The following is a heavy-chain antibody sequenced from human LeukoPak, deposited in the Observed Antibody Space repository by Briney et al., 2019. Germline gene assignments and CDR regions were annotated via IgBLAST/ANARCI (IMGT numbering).Heavy chain of an antibody. Sequence: PGGSLRLSCAASGFTFSSYGMSWVRQAPGKGLEWVSAISGSGGSTYYADSVKGRFTISRDNSKNTLYLQMNSLRAEDTAVYYCAKDLRYYDSRAPTDYWGQGTLVTVSS. J-gene: IGHJ4*02. CDR3: AKDLRYYDSRAPTDY. V-gene: IGHV3-23*01. D-gene: IGHD3-22*01. CDR1: GFTFSSYG. CDR2: ISGSGGST.